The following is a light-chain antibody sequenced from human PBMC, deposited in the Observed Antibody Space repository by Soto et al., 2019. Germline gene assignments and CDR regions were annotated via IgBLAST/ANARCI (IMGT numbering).Light chain of an antibody. V-gene: IGKV1-5*03. CDR1: QSISSW. CDR3: QQYNSYSLA. CDR2: KAS. Sequence: DIQMTQSPSTLSASVGDRVTLTCRASQSISSWLAWYQQKPGNAPKLLIYKASSLESGVPSRFSGSGSGTEFTLTISSRQPDDFGTYYCQQYNSYSLAFGQGTKVEIK. J-gene: IGKJ1*01.